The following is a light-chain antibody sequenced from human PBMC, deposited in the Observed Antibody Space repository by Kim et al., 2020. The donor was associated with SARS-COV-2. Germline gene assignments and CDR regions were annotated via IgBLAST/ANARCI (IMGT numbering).Light chain of an antibody. V-gene: IGLV3-21*01. CDR3: QVWDSSSAHVV. J-gene: IGLJ3*02. Sequence: APGKTASITCGANNIGSNRGHWHKQRPGQAAAAGNTYTSARAGGMPAQLYAYNSGKTATLTISRVEAEDEAYYYCQVWDSSSAHVVFGGGTKLTVL. CDR1: NIGSNR. CDR2: YTS.